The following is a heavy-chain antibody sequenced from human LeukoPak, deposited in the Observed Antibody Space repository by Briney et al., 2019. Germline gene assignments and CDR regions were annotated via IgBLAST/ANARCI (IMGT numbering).Heavy chain of an antibody. D-gene: IGHD1-26*01. J-gene: IGHJ4*02. CDR3: ACGTYYYFDY. V-gene: IGHV4-61*01. Sequence: SESLSLTCTVSGGSVSSGSYYWSWIRQPPGKGLQWFGYSYYTESTNYTPSLKSRVTISVDTSTNQFSLNLNSVTAADTALYYCACGTYYYFDYWGQATLATVSS. CDR1: GGSVSSGSYY. CDR2: SYYTEST.